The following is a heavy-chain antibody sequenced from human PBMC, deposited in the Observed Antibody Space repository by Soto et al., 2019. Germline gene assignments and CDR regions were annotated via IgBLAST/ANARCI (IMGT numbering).Heavy chain of an antibody. V-gene: IGHV4-59*02. J-gene: IGHJ6*02. CDR3: ARDERYYGMDV. CDR2: IYYSGST. CDR1: GCSVISYY. Sequence: PAETLSRTCTCYGCSVISYYWSGIRQPPGKGLEWIGYIYYSGSTNYNPSLKSRVTISVDTSKNQFSLKLSSVTAADTAVYYCARDERYYGMDVWGQGTTVTVSS.